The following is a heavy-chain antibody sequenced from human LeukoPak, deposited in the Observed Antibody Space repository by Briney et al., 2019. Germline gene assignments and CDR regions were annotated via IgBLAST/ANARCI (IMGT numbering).Heavy chain of an antibody. V-gene: IGHV1-46*01. CDR1: VYTFTIYY. CDR3: ARAPYDEEWSGYFDY. CDR2: VNPSGGST. J-gene: IGHJ4*02. Sequence: ASVTVSFKSSVYTFTIYYLHWVRQAPGQGRGWMGIVNPSGGSTTYAQKFQGRVTITRDTSTSTVNMDLSSLRSEDTAVHYCARAPYDEEWSGYFDYWGQGTLVTVSS. D-gene: IGHD3-3*01.